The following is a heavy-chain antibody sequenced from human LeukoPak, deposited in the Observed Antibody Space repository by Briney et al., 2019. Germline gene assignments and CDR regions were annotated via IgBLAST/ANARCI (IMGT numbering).Heavy chain of an antibody. D-gene: IGHD3-22*01. V-gene: IGHV3-48*04. CDR3: AREFTMIVPGYRVGY. Sequence: QAGGSLRLSCAASGFTFSSYSMNWVRQAPGKGLEWVSYISSSSSTIYYADSVKGRFTISRDNAKNSLYLQMNSLRAEDTAVYYCAREFTMIVPGYRVGYWGQGTLVTVSS. CDR2: ISSSSSTI. CDR1: GFTFSSYS. J-gene: IGHJ4*02.